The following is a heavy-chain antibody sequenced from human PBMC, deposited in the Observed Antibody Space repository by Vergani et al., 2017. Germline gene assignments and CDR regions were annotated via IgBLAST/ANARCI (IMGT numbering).Heavy chain of an antibody. CDR2: ISSSSSYI. D-gene: IGHD3-10*02. CDR1: GFTFSSYS. V-gene: IGHV3-21*01. J-gene: IGHJ4*02. Sequence: EVQLVESGGGLVKPGGSLRLSCAASGFTFSSYSMNWVRQAPGKGLEWVSSISSSSSYIYYADSVKGRFTISRDNAKNSLYLQMNSLRAEDTAVYYCARGGVFAASPEYYFDYWGQGTLVTVSS. CDR3: ARGGVFAASPEYYFDY.